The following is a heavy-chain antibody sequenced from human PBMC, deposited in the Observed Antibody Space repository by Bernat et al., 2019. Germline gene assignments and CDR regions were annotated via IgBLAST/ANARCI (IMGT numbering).Heavy chain of an antibody. CDR3: AKDRDSYGSVGVTPMAVDY. D-gene: IGHD2-21*02. J-gene: IGHJ4*02. CDR1: GFTFSSYG. CDR2: IPYDGSNT. Sequence: QVQLVESGGGVVQPGRSLRLSCAASGFTFSSYGMHWVRQAPGKGLEWVAVIPYDGSNTYYAYSVKGRFTIPRHNSKNTLYLQMNRLRAEDTAVYYWAKDRDSYGSVGVTPMAVDYWGQGTLVTVSA. V-gene: IGHV3-30*18.